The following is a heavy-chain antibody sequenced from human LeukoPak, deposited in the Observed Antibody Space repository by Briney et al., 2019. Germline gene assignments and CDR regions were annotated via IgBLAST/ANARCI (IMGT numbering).Heavy chain of an antibody. D-gene: IGHD6-19*01. CDR1: GYTFTSYY. CDR3: VRGYNSGSPWFDP. CDR2: INPSDGST. J-gene: IGHJ5*02. Sequence: ASVKVSCKASGYTFTSYYMHWVRQAPGQGLEWMGIINPSDGSTTYAQKLQGRLTMTRDTSTGTVYMELSSLRSEDTAVYYCVRGYNSGSPWFDPWGQGTLVTVSS. V-gene: IGHV1-46*01.